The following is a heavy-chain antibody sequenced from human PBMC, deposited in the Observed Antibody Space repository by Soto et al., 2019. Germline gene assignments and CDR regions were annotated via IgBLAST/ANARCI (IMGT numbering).Heavy chain of an antibody. CDR3: ASSLLVRYGLEGESD. J-gene: IGHJ4*02. CDR1: GYTFTSYG. CDR2: ISAYNGNT. D-gene: IGHD5-18*01. V-gene: IGHV1-18*01. Sequence: QVQLVQSGAEVKKPGASVKVSCKASGYTFTSYGISWVRQAPGQGLEWMGWISAYNGNTNYAQKLQGRVTMTTDTSTSTAYMELRSLRYDDTAVYYCASSLLVRYGLEGESDWGQGTLVTVSS.